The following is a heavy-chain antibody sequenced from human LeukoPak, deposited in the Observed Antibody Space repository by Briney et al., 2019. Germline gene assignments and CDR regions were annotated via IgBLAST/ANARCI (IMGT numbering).Heavy chain of an antibody. Sequence: KASETLSLTCTVSGGSISSSSYYWGWIRQPPGKGLEWIGSIYYSGSTYYNPSLKSRVTISVDTSKNQFSLKLSSVTAADTAVYYCARVSSWYGGVYYYYMDVWGKGTTVTVSS. J-gene: IGHJ6*03. D-gene: IGHD6-13*01. CDR3: ARVSSWYGGVYYYYMDV. CDR2: IYYSGST. CDR1: GGSISSSSYY. V-gene: IGHV4-39*07.